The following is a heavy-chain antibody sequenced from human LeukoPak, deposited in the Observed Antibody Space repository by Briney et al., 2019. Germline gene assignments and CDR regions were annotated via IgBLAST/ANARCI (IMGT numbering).Heavy chain of an antibody. D-gene: IGHD3-10*01. J-gene: IGHJ4*02. CDR1: GGSISSGGYY. Sequence: KPSETLSLTCTVSGGSISSGGYYWRWIRQHPGKGLEWIGYIYYSGSTYYNPSLKSRVTISVDTSKNQFSLKLSSVTAADTAVYYCARTVTMVRGVYNGGYYFDYWGQGTLVTVSS. V-gene: IGHV4-31*03. CDR3: ARTVTMVRGVYNGGYYFDY. CDR2: IYYSGST.